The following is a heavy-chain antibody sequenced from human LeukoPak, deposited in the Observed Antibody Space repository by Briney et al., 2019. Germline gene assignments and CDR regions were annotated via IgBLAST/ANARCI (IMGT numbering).Heavy chain of an antibody. CDR3: ARGYYDSSGYWGSHAFDI. CDR1: GYTFTSYD. V-gene: IGHV1-8*01. D-gene: IGHD3-22*01. Sequence: ASVKVSCKASGYTFTSYDINWGRQATGQGLEWMGWMNPNSGNTGYAQKFQGRVTMTRNTSISTAYMELSSLRSEDTAVYYCARGYYDSSGYWGSHAFDIWGQGTMVTVSS. CDR2: MNPNSGNT. J-gene: IGHJ3*02.